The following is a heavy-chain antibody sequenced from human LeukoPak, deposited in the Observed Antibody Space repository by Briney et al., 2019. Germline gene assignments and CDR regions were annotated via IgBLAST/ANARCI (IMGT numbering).Heavy chain of an antibody. V-gene: IGHV3-23*01. Sequence: GGSLRLSCAASGFKFSDYAMICVRQAPGKGLEWVSGMSGTGGTSYYADSAKGRFTISRDNSKSTLDLQMNSLRAEDTAVYYCAKWVPRSLESIYGMDVWGQGTTVIVSS. CDR1: GFKFSDYA. CDR2: MSGTGGTS. J-gene: IGHJ6*01. D-gene: IGHD3-3*01. CDR3: AKWVPRSLESIYGMDV.